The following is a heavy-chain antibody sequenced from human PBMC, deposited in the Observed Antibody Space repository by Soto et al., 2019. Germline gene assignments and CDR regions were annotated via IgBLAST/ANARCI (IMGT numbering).Heavy chain of an antibody. CDR2: IIPMFGTA. CDR1: AGTFRSYA. V-gene: IGHV1-69*12. J-gene: IGHJ6*02. CDR3: ARTVYSSGLYHYGMDA. D-gene: IGHD5-18*01. Sequence: QVQLVQSGAEVKKPGSSVKVSCKASAGTFRSYAISWVRQAPGQGLEWMGGIIPMFGTANYAQKFQGRVTITADESTSTAYMELSSLGSEDTAGYYCARTVYSSGLYHYGMDAWGQGTTVTVSS.